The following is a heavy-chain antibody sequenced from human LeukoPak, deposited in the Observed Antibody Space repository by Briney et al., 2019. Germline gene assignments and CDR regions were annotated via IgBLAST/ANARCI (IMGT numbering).Heavy chain of an antibody. CDR1: GGSISSGGYY. Sequence: SQTLSLTCTVSGGSISSGGYYWSWIRQHPGKGLEWIGYIYYSGSTYYNPSLKSRVTMSVDTPKNQFSLKLSSVTAADTAVYYCARAGVVPAARYWFDPWGQGTLVTVSS. V-gene: IGHV4-31*03. D-gene: IGHD2-2*01. CDR2: IYYSGST. J-gene: IGHJ5*02. CDR3: ARAGVVPAARYWFDP.